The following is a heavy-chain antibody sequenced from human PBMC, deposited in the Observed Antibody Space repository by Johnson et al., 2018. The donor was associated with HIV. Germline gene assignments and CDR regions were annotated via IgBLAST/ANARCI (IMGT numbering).Heavy chain of an antibody. CDR3: ATEDFRLTAFDI. CDR1: GFTFSSYA. D-gene: IGHD3-3*01. J-gene: IGHJ3*02. Sequence: VQLVESGGGVVQPGGSLRLSCAASGFTFSSYAMSWVRQAPGKGLEWVSIVYSGGNTYYTDSVKGRFTISRDNSKNTLYLQMNNLKTEDTAMYYCATEDFRLTAFDIWGQGTMVTVSS. V-gene: IGHV3-66*01. CDR2: VYSGGNT.